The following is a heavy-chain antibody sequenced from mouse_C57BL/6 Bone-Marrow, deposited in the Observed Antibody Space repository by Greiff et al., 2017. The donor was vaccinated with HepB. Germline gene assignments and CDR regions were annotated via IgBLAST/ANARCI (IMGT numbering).Heavy chain of an antibody. CDR3: ARFTTVVARYFDV. V-gene: IGHV5-17*01. CDR2: ISSGSSTI. J-gene: IGHJ1*03. Sequence: EVQRVESGGGLVKPRGSLKLSCAASGFTFSDYGMHWVRQAPEKGLEWVAYISSGSSTIYYADTVKGRFTISRDNAKNTLFLQMTSLRSEDTAMYYCARFTTVVARYFDVRGTGTTVTVSS. CDR1: GFTFSDYG. D-gene: IGHD1-1*01.